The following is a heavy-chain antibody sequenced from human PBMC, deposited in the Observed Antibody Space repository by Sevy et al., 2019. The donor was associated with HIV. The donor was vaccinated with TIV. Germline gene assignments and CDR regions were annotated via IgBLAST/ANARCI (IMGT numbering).Heavy chain of an antibody. V-gene: IGHV3-30*18. CDR3: AEAHIITFWTLDY. CDR2: ISQNGENK. Sequence: GGSLRLSCAASGFTFNNYGIYWVRQAPGRGLEWVSFISQNGENKYYAGSMEGRFTISRDNSNNSVYLQIRSLRADDTATYYCAEAHIITFWTLDYWGQGTLVTVSS. CDR1: GFTFNNYG. D-gene: IGHD3-16*01. J-gene: IGHJ4*02.